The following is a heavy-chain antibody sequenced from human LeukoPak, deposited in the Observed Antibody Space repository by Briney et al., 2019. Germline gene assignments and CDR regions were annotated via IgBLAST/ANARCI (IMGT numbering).Heavy chain of an antibody. Sequence: PSETLSLTCTVSGGSISSYYWSWIRQPPGKGLEWIGYIYYSGSTNYNPSLKSRVTISVDTSKNQFSLKLSSVTAADTAVYYCARSAYWGYFDYWGQGTLVTVSS. CDR1: GGSISSYY. CDR3: ARSAYWGYFDY. J-gene: IGHJ4*02. CDR2: IYYSGST. D-gene: IGHD7-27*01. V-gene: IGHV4-59*01.